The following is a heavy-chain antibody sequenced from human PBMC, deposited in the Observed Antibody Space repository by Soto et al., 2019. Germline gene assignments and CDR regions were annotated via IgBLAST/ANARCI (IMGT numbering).Heavy chain of an antibody. J-gene: IGHJ4*02. V-gene: IGHV3-23*01. CDR3: ARPNLYCTSTSCYDS. CDR2: ISGSGGST. CDR1: GFTFSTYA. D-gene: IGHD2-2*01. Sequence: LRLSCAASGFTFSTYAMSWVRQAPGKGLERVSAISGSGGSTYYADSMKGRFTISRDNSKNTLYLQMNSLRAGDTAVYYCARPNLYCTSTSCYDSWGQGTLVTVSS.